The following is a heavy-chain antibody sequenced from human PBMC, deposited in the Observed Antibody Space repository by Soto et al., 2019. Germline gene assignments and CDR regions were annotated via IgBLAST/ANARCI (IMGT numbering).Heavy chain of an antibody. CDR3: ARWYGSEVFDY. D-gene: IGHD3-10*01. CDR1: GGSISSSSYY. V-gene: IGHV4-39*01. CDR2: MYYSVGT. J-gene: IGHJ4*02. Sequence: QLQLQESGPGLVKPSETLSLTCTVSGGSISSSSYYWGWIRQPPGKRPEWIGGMYYSVGTYFNPSLTSPVTISADTSKIQFSLKLSSVSAADTAVYYCARWYGSEVFDYWGQGTLVTVSS.